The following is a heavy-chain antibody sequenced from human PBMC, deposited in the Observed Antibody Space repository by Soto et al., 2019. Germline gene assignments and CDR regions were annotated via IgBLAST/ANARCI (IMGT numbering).Heavy chain of an antibody. D-gene: IGHD3-3*01. CDR3: ASPKLRFLEWSHFDY. CDR1: GYTFTGYY. Sequence: GASVKVSCKASGYTFTGYYMHWVRQAPGQGLEWMGWINPNSGGTNYAQKFQGRVTMTRETSTSTAYMELSRLRSDDTAVYYCASPKLRFLEWSHFDYWGQGTLVTVSS. CDR2: INPNSGGT. J-gene: IGHJ4*02. V-gene: IGHV1-2*02.